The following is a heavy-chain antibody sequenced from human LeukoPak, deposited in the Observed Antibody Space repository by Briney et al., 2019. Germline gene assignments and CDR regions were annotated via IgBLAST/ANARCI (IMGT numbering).Heavy chain of an antibody. CDR1: GDSVSSNSAT. CDR2: AYYRSRWFN. CDR3: ARGSNSDYDYPFDY. Sequence: SQTLSLTFAISGDSVSSNSATWNWIRQSPSRGLEWLGRAYYRSRWFNDYAVSLKSRITIDPDTSKNQFSLHLNSVTPEDTAVYYCARGSNSDYDYPFDYWGQGTLVTVSS. J-gene: IGHJ4*02. D-gene: IGHD5-12*01. V-gene: IGHV6-1*01.